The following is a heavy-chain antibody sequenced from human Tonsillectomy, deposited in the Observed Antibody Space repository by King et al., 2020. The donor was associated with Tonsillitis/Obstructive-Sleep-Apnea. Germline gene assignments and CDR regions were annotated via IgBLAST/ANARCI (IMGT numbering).Heavy chain of an antibody. CDR1: GFTFSSYS. CDR2: ISYDGSNK. V-gene: IGHV3-30*01. Sequence: VQLVEYGGGVVQPGGSLRLSCAASGFTFSSYSMHWVRQAPGKGLEWVAVISYDGSNKYYADSVKGRFTISRDNSKSTLYLQVNSLRAEDTAVYYCVRERRIMITLGYQDAFDIWGQGTMVTVSS. J-gene: IGHJ3*02. CDR3: VRERRIMITLGYQDAFDI. D-gene: IGHD3-16*01.